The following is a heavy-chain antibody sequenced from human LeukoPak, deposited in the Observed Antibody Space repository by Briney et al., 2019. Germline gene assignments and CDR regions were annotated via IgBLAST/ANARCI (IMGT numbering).Heavy chain of an antibody. CDR3: ARDLPWLRGYFDY. V-gene: IGHV3-74*01. Sequence: GGSLRLSCAASGFTFSSYWMHWVRQAPGKGLVGVSRINSYGSSTSYADSVKGGFTISRDNAKNTLYLQVNSLRAEDTAVYYCARDLPWLRGYFDYWGQGTLVTVSS. D-gene: IGHD5-18*01. J-gene: IGHJ4*02. CDR1: GFTFSSYW. CDR2: INSYGSST.